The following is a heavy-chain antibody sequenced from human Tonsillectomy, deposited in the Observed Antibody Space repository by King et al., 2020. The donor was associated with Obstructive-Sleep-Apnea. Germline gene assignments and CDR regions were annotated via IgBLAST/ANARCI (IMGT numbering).Heavy chain of an antibody. Sequence: LQLQESGPGLVKTSETLSLTCTVSGYSISSGFYWGWIRQPPWKGLEWIGIIYHRGSPHYNPSLESRVTISVDTSTNQFSLQLRSVTAADTAVYYCARADGYNFGQHSYFDYWGQGTLVTVSS. V-gene: IGHV4-38-2*02. J-gene: IGHJ4*02. D-gene: IGHD5-24*01. CDR2: IYHRGSP. CDR3: ARADGYNFGQHSYFDY. CDR1: GYSISSGFY.